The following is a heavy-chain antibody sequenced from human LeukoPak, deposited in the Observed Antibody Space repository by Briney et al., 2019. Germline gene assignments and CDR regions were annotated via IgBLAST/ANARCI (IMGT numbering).Heavy chain of an antibody. J-gene: IGHJ4*02. CDR2: IYYSGST. D-gene: IGHD1-7*01. Sequence: SETLSLTCTVSGGSISSHYWSWVRQPPGKGLEWIGYIYYSGSTNYNPSLKSRVTISVDTSKNQFSLKLSSVTAADTAVYYCARGYNWNYGPDYFDYWGQGTLVTVSS. CDR3: ARGYNWNYGPDYFDY. V-gene: IGHV4-59*11. CDR1: GGSISSHY.